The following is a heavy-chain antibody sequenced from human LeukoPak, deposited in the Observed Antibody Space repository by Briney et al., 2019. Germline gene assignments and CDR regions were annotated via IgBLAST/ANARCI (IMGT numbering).Heavy chain of an antibody. Sequence: GGSLRLSCAASGFTFSSYALNWVRQAPGKGLEWVSVITGSGFTTYYADSVKGRFTISRDNSKNTLYLQMNSLRAEDTAVYYSAREPPFCGGDCRSLCDYWGQGALVTVSS. CDR2: ITGSGFTT. D-gene: IGHD2-21*02. CDR3: AREPPFCGGDCRSLCDY. V-gene: IGHV3-23*01. J-gene: IGHJ4*02. CDR1: GFTFSSYA.